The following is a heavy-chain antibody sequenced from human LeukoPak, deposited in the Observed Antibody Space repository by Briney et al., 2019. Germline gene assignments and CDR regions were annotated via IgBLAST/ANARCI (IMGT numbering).Heavy chain of an antibody. Sequence: GGSLRLSCAASGFTFSSYSMNWVRQAPGKGLEWVSYISSSSSTIYYADSVKGRFTISRDNAKNSLYLQMNSLRAEDTAVYYCATGLAYCGGDCYDYWGQGTLVTVSS. V-gene: IGHV3-48*01. J-gene: IGHJ4*02. CDR1: GFTFSSYS. CDR3: ATGLAYCGGDCYDY. D-gene: IGHD2-21*02. CDR2: ISSSSSTI.